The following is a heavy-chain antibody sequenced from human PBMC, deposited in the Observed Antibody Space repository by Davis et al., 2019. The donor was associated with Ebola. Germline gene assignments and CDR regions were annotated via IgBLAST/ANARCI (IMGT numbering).Heavy chain of an antibody. J-gene: IGHJ4*02. CDR2: ISYDGSNK. V-gene: IGHV3-30-3*01. D-gene: IGHD3-16*01. CDR3: AKYLSDFVWGSLNY. CDR1: GFTFSSYA. Sequence: PGGSLRLSCAASGFTFSSYAMHWVRQAPGKGLEWVAVISYDGSNKYYADSVKGRFTISRDNSKNTLYLQMNSLRADDTAVYYCAKYLSDFVWGSLNYWGQGTLLTVSS.